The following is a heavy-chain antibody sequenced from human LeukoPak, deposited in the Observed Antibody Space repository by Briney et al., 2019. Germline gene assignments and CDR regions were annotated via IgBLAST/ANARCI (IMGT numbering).Heavy chain of an antibody. Sequence: SETLSLTCTVSGGSISSYYWSWIRQPPGKGLEWIGYISYSGSTNYNPSLKSRVTISVDTSKNQFSLKLNSVTAADTAVYYCARDTPPNALDYWGQGTLVTVSS. V-gene: IGHV4-59*01. CDR2: ISYSGST. D-gene: IGHD2-2*01. J-gene: IGHJ4*02. CDR3: ARDTPPNALDY. CDR1: GGSISSYY.